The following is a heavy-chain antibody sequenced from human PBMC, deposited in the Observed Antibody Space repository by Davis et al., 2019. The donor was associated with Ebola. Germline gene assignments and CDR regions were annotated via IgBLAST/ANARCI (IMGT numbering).Heavy chain of an antibody. CDR1: GFTFISYG. CDR3: ARAPESKWLATFDY. CDR2: ISAYNGNT. V-gene: IGHV1-18*01. J-gene: IGHJ4*02. D-gene: IGHD6-19*01. Sequence: AASVKVSRQASGFTFISYGISWARPAPGQGLEWMGWISAYNGNTNYAQKLQGRVTMTTDTSTSTAYMELRSLRSDDTAVYYCARAPESKWLATFDYWGQGTLVTVSS.